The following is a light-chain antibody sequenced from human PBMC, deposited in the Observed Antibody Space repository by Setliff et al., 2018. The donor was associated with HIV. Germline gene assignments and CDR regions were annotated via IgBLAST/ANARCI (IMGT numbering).Light chain of an antibody. CDR3: SSYTSIGTYV. Sequence: QSVLTQPPSVSGSPGQSVTISCTGTSSDVGSYNRVSWYQQPPGAAPKLMIYEVTNRPSGVPARFSGSKSGNTASLTISGLQAEDEADYYCSSYTSIGTYVFGTGTKVTVL. V-gene: IGLV2-18*02. CDR1: SSDVGSYNR. J-gene: IGLJ1*01. CDR2: EVT.